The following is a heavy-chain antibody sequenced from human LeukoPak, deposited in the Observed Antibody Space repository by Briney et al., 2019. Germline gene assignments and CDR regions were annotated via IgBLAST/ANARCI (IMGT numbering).Heavy chain of an antibody. CDR2: ISSRSSAI. CDR1: GFTFSSYS. Sequence: PGGSLRLSCAASGFTFSSYSMNWVRQAPGKGLEWVSYISSRSSAIYYADSVKGRFTISRDNAKNSLSLQMNSLRDEDTAVYFCASNHGSGWYVGEYWGQGILVTVSS. D-gene: IGHD6-19*01. J-gene: IGHJ4*02. CDR3: ASNHGSGWYVGEY. V-gene: IGHV3-48*02.